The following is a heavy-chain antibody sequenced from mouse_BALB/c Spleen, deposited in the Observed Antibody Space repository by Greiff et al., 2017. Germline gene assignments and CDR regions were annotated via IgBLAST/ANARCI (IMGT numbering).Heavy chain of an antibody. Sequence: QVQLQQSGPELVKPGASVRISCKASGYTFTSYYIHWVKQRPGQGLEWIGWIYPGNVNTKYNEKFKGKATLTADKSSSTDYMQLSSLTSEDSAVYFCARSYRYDGAMDYWGQGTSVTVSS. CDR2: IYPGNVNT. J-gene: IGHJ4*01. V-gene: IGHV1S56*01. CDR3: ARSYRYDGAMDY. CDR1: GYTFTSYY. D-gene: IGHD2-14*01.